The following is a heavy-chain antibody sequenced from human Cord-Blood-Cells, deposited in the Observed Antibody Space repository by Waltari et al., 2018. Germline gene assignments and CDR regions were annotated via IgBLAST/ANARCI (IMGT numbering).Heavy chain of an antibody. D-gene: IGHD6-13*01. CDR2: INPNRGGT. V-gene: IGHV1-2*02. CDR3: ARESTSLTAAGDY. CDR1: GYTFTGYY. J-gene: IGHJ4*02. Sequence: QVQLVQSGAEVKKPGASVKVSCKASGYTFTGYYMHWVRQAPGQGLEWMGWINPNRGGTNYAQKFQGRVTMTRDTSISTAYMELSRLRSDDTAVYYCARESTSLTAAGDYWGQGTLVTVSS.